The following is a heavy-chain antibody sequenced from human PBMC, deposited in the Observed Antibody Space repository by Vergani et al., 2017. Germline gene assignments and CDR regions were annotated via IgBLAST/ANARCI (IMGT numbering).Heavy chain of an antibody. D-gene: IGHD6-13*01. Sequence: QVQLVQSGAEVKKPGASVKVSCNVSGYTLTELSMHWVRQAPGKGLEWMGGFDPEDGETIYAQKFQGRVTMTEDTSTDTAYMELSSLRSEDTAVYYCATDYPQRGGIAAAGSLDYWGQGTLVTVSS. J-gene: IGHJ4*02. V-gene: IGHV1-24*01. CDR2: FDPEDGET. CDR3: ATDYPQRGGIAAAGSLDY. CDR1: GYTLTELS.